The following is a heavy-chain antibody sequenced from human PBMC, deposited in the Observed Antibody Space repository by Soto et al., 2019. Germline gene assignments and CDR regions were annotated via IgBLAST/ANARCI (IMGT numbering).Heavy chain of an antibody. CDR1: GYPFTGYY. CDR2: INPNSGGT. CDR3: ARHHLDIAATLDAYYDYGLYI. J-gene: IGHJ6*01. V-gene: IGHV1-2*02. Sequence: ASAVQVTSKAWGYPFTGYYMHWVRQAPGQGLEWMGWINPNSGGTNYAQKFQGRVTMTRDTSISTAYMELSRLRSDDTAVYYCARHHLDIAATLDAYYDYGLYIW. D-gene: IGHD5-12*01.